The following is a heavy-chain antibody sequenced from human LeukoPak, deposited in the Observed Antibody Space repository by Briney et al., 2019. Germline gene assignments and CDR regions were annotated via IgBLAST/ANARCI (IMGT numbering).Heavy chain of an antibody. V-gene: IGHV4-59*08. J-gene: IGHJ3*02. Sequence: PSQTLSLTCTVSGGSISGHHWTWIRQPPGTGLEWIGYFYDSGDFNYNPSLKSRVTISTDMSNNQFSLRMSSVTAADTAMCFCARLLRPGGRKGDAFDIWGEGTLVTVSS. CDR3: ARLLRPGGRKGDAFDI. CDR2: FYDSGDF. D-gene: IGHD1-26*01. CDR1: GGSISGHH.